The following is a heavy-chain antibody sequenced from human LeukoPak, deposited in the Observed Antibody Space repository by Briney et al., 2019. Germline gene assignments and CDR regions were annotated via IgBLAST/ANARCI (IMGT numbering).Heavy chain of an antibody. CDR2: ISGSGGST. D-gene: IGHD2-2*01. V-gene: IGHV3-23*01. CDR3: AVEDCSSISCYFF. CDR1: GFTFSSYA. J-gene: IGHJ4*02. Sequence: GGSLRLSCVASGFTFSSYAMSWVRQAPGKGLEWVAGISGSGGSTFYAASVKGLFTISRDNSKNTLYLQMNSLRAEDTATYYCAVEDCSSISCYFFWGQGTLLTVSS.